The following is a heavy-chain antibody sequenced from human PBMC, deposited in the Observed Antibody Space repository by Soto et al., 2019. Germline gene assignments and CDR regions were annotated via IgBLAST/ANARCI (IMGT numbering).Heavy chain of an antibody. V-gene: IGHV4-59*12. D-gene: IGHD5-18*01. CDR2: IYYSGST. J-gene: IGHJ6*02. Sequence: SETLSLTCTVSGGSISSYYWSWIRQPPGKGLEWIGYIYYSGSTYYNPSLKSRVTISVDTSKNQFSLKLSSVTAADTAVYYCAREVSVDTASTTPGVMDVCGQGTTVTVSS. CDR3: AREVSVDTASTTPGVMDV. CDR1: GGSISSYY.